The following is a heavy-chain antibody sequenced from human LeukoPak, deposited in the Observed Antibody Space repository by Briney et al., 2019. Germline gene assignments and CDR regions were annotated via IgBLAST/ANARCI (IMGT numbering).Heavy chain of an antibody. J-gene: IGHJ4*02. D-gene: IGHD2-2*01. Sequence: GGSLRLSCAAAGFTFSSYWMGWVRQTPGKGLEWVANINGDGVEKYYVDSVAGRFTISRDNSKNTLYLQMNSLRAEDTAVYYCAKAFHFMGYCSSTSCYCDYWGQGTLVTVSS. CDR3: AKAFHFMGYCSSTSCYCDY. CDR1: GFTFSSYW. V-gene: IGHV3-7*03. CDR2: INGDGVEK.